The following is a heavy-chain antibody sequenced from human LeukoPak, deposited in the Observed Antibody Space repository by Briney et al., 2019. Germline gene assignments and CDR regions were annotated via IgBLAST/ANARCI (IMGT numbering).Heavy chain of an antibody. V-gene: IGHV4-34*01. CDR3: ARSSGYDAYYFDY. J-gene: IGHJ4*02. CDR1: GGSFSGYS. CDR2: MDCSGSA. D-gene: IGHD5-12*01. Sequence: KPSETLSLTCAVYGGSFSGYSWTWIRQPPGKGLEWVGEMDCSGSAKYTPSLKSRLTISVDTSKNPFSLKLTSVTAADTAVYYCARSSGYDAYYFDYWGQGTLVTVSS.